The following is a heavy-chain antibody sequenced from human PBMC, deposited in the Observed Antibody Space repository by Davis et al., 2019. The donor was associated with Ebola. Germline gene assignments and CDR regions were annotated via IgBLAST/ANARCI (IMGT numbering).Heavy chain of an antibody. J-gene: IGHJ6*04. CDR1: GGSISSGGYY. D-gene: IGHD1-7*01. Sequence: SETLSLTCTVSGGSISSGGYYWSWIRQHPGKGLEWIGYIYYSGSTYYNPSLKSRVTISVDTSKNQFSLKLSSVTAADTAVYYCARVRLELRYYGMDVWGKGTTVTVSS. CDR2: IYYSGST. CDR3: ARVRLELRYYGMDV. V-gene: IGHV4-31*03.